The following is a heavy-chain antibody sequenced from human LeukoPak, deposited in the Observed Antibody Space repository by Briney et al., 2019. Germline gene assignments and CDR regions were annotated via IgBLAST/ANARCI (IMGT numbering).Heavy chain of an antibody. D-gene: IGHD5-18*01. CDR2: INSDGGST. CDR3: ARAYSYGFNY. CDR1: GFTFSSYW. J-gene: IGHJ4*02. V-gene: IGHV3-74*01. Sequence: GGSLRLSCAASGFTFSSYWMSWVRQAPGKGLVWVSGINSDGGSTTYADFVKVQFTISRDNAKNTLYLQINSLRPEDTAVYYCARAYSYGFNYWGQGTLVTVSP.